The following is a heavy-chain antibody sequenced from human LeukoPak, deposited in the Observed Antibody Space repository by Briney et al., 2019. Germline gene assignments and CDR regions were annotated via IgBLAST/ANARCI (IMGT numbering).Heavy chain of an antibody. J-gene: IGHJ4*02. CDR3: ARLSGWLEADY. Sequence: SETLSLTCTVSGGSISSYYWSWIRQPPGKGLEWIGYIYYSGSTNYNPSLKSRVTISVDTSKNQFSLKLSSVTAADTAVYYCARLSGWLEADYWGQGTLVTVSS. D-gene: IGHD6-19*01. CDR2: IYYSGST. CDR1: GGSISSYY. V-gene: IGHV4-59*08.